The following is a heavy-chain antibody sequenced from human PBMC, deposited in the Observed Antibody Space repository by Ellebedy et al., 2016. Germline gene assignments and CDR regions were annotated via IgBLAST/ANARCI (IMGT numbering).Heavy chain of an antibody. V-gene: IGHV4-61*09. CDR1: GGSINSGAYY. Sequence: SETLSLTXAVSGGSINSGAYYWSWVRQPSGKGPEWIGHISTSGNTIYNPSLRSRVTMSVDTSRNHFSLELTSVTVADTAVYYCATLTIPGGSDYWGQGALVTVSS. CDR3: ATLTIPGGSDY. D-gene: IGHD3-16*01. J-gene: IGHJ4*02. CDR2: ISTSGNT.